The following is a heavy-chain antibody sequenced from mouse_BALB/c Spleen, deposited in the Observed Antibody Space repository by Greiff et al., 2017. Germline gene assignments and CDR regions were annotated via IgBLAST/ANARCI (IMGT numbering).Heavy chain of an antibody. CDR1: GYTFTSYW. J-gene: IGHJ1*01. CDR3: TKSYYGTIDWYFDV. D-gene: IGHD2-10*01. CDR2: IYPSDSYT. V-gene: IGHV1-69*02. Sequence: VQLQQPGAELVRPGASVKLSCKASGYTFTSYWINWVKQRPGQGLEWIGNIYPSDSYTNYNQKFKDKATLTVDKSSSTAYMQLSSPTSEDSAVYYGTKSYYGTIDWYFDVWGAGTTVTVSS.